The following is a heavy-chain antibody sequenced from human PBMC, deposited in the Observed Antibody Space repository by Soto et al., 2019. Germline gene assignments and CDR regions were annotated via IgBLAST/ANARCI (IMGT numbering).Heavy chain of an antibody. CDR2: IWYDGSNK. V-gene: IGHV3-33*01. D-gene: IGHD6-19*01. Sequence: PGGSLRLSCAASGFTFSSYGMHWVRQAPGKGLEWVAVIWYDGSNKYYADSVKGRFTISGDNSKNTLYLQMNSLRAEDTAAYYCFRGIAVAGTNYYYGMDVWGQGTTVTVSS. CDR1: GFTFSSYG. J-gene: IGHJ6*02. CDR3: FRGIAVAGTNYYYGMDV.